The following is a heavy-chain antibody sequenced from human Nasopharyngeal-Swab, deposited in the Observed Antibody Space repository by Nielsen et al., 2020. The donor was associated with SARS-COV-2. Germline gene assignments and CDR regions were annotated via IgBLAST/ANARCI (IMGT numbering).Heavy chain of an antibody. Sequence: GESLKISCAASGFTFSSYNMNWVRPAPGKGLEWISAISPTTDSMDYADSVKGRFTISRDNAKNSLFLQMNSLRAEDTAVYYCARGSVYHTLVYWGQGTLVTVS. CDR1: GFTFSSYN. V-gene: IGHV3-21*01. D-gene: IGHD3-3*01. CDR3: ARGSVYHTLVY. J-gene: IGHJ4*02. CDR2: ISPTTDSM.